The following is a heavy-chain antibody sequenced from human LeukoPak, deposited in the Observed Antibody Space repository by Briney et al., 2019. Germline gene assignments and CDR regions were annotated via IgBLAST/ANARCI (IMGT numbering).Heavy chain of an antibody. V-gene: IGHV6-1*01. CDR1: GDSVSSNSAA. J-gene: IGHJ4*02. CDR2: TYYRSKWYN. CDR3: ARGYGRGDYFDY. Sequence: SQTLSFTCAISGDSVSSNSAAWTWIRQSPSRGLEWLGRTYYRSKWYNDYAVSVKSRITINPDTSKNLFSLHLNSVTPEDTAVYYCARGYGRGDYFDYWGQGTLVTVSS. D-gene: IGHD2-15*01.